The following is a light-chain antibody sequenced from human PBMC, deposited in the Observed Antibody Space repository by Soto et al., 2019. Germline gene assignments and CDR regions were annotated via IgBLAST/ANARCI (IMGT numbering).Light chain of an antibody. V-gene: IGLV2-14*01. CDR2: EVP. J-gene: IGLJ1*01. CDR3: SSYTSSNTPYV. Sequence: QSALTQPASVSGSPGQSITISCTGSSSDVGAYNFVSWYQHHPGKAPILILYEVPTHPSGVSSRLSGSKSGNTASLTISGLQADDQANYYCSSYTSSNTPYVFGTGTKVTVL. CDR1: SSDVGAYNF.